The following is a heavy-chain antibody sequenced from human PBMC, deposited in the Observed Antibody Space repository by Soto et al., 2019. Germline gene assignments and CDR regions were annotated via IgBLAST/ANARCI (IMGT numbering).Heavy chain of an antibody. Sequence: PGGSLRLSCAASGFTFSSYGMHWVRQAPGKGLEWVAVISYDGSNKYYADSVKGRFTISRDNSKNTLYLQMNSLRAEDTAVYYCAKFSLYVHWFGESSGAVPDDYWGQGTLVTVSS. J-gene: IGHJ4*02. V-gene: IGHV3-30*18. D-gene: IGHD3-10*01. CDR3: AKFSLYVHWFGESSGAVPDDY. CDR2: ISYDGSNK. CDR1: GFTFSSYG.